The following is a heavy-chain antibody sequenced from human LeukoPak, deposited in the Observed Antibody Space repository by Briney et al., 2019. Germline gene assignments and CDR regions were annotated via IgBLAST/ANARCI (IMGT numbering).Heavy chain of an antibody. Sequence: SQTLSLTRTVSGGSISSGGYYWSWIRQHPGKGLEWIGYIYYSGSTYYNPSLKSRVTISVDTSKNQFSLKLSSVTAADTAVYYCARVKSQGVISEGFDYWGQGTLVTVSS. CDR3: ARVKSQGVISEGFDY. CDR1: GGSISSGGYY. V-gene: IGHV4-31*03. CDR2: IYYSGST. J-gene: IGHJ4*02. D-gene: IGHD3-10*01.